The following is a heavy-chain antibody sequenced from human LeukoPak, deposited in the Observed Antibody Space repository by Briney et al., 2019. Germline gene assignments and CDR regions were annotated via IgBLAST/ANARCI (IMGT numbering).Heavy chain of an antibody. V-gene: IGHV3-7*01. CDR1: GFTFSSYS. D-gene: IGHD3-10*01. CDR3: ARDKEEMVRAPYAFGI. J-gene: IGHJ3*02. CDR2: IKQDESEK. Sequence: GGSLRLSCAASGFTFSSYSMNWVRQAPGKGLEWVANIKQDESEKYYGDSVKGRFTISRDNAKNSLYLQMNSLRAEDTAVYYCARDKEEMVRAPYAFGIWGQGTMVTVSS.